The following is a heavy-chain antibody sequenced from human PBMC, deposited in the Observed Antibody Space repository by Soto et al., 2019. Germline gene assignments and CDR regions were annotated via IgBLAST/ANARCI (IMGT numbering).Heavy chain of an antibody. CDR2: ISGSGQTT. Sequence: EVQLLESGGGLGQPGGSLRLSCAGSGFTFSRFAMSWVRQVPGKGLEWVSAISGSGQTTYYADSVKGRFTVSRDNSNNTLYLQMNSLRAEDTAVYYCAKDLIVPGPLAGMDAWGQGTTVSVSS. CDR3: AKDLIVPGPLAGMDA. CDR1: GFTFSRFA. D-gene: IGHD1-26*01. V-gene: IGHV3-23*01. J-gene: IGHJ6*02.